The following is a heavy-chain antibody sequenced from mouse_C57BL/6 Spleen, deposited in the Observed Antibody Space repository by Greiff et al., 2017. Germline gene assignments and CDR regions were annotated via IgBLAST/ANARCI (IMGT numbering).Heavy chain of an antibody. Sequence: VQLKESGPELVKPGASVKIPCKASGYTFTDYNMDWVKQSHGKSLEWIGDINPNNGGTIYNQKFKGKATLTVDKSSSTAYMELRSLTSEDTAVYYCARGRLRRSGAMDYWGQGTSVTVSS. J-gene: IGHJ4*01. CDR3: ARGRLRRSGAMDY. CDR1: GYTFTDYN. V-gene: IGHV1-18*01. CDR2: INPNNGGT. D-gene: IGHD2-4*01.